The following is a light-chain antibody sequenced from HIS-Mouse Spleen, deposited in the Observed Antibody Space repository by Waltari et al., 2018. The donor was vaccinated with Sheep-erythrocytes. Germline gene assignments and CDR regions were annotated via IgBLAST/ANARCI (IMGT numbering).Light chain of an antibody. V-gene: IGLV3-1*01. Sequence: SYELTQPPSVSVSPGQTASITCSGDNLGDKYASWYQQKPGQSPVLVIYQDTKRPSGIPERFSGSNSGNTATLTISGTQAMDEADYYCQAWDSSVVFGGGTKLTVL. CDR3: QAWDSSVV. CDR2: QDT. CDR1: NLGDKY. J-gene: IGLJ2*01.